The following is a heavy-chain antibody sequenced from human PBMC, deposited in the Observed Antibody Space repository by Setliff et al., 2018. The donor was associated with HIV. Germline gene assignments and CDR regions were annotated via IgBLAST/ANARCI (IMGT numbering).Heavy chain of an antibody. CDR3: ARVETTVTSRLDY. J-gene: IGHJ4*02. CDR2: IYQSGTT. CDR1: GFSISSGFF. Sequence: SETLSLTCAVSGFSISSGFFWGWVRQPPGKGLERIGSIYQSGTTYYNPALKSRVTISVDTSKNQFSLRLTSVTAADTAVYFCARVETTVTSRLDYWGQGTLVTVS. D-gene: IGHD4-17*01. V-gene: IGHV4-38-2*01.